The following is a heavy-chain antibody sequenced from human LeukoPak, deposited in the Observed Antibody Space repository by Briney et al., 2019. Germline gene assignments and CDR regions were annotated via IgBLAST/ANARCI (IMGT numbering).Heavy chain of an antibody. CDR1: GFTFSSYW. CDR2: ISSSGSTI. CDR3: ARAHYYDSSGLDF. D-gene: IGHD3-22*01. V-gene: IGHV3-48*04. Sequence: GGSLRLSCAASGFTFSSYWMNWVRQAPGKGLEWVSYISSSGSTIYYADSLKGRFTISRDNAKNSLYLQMNSLRAEDTAVYYCARAHYYDSSGLDFWGQGTLVTVSS. J-gene: IGHJ4*02.